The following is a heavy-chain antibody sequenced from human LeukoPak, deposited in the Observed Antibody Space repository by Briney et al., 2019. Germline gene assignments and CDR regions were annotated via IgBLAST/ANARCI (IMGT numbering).Heavy chain of an antibody. CDR2: VSSDGGST. CDR1: GFTFSSSG. J-gene: IGHJ4*02. Sequence: GGSLRLSCAASGFTFSSSGMNWVRQAPGKGLEYVSAVSSDGGSTYYADSVKGRFTISRDNSKNTLSLQMGSLRAEDTAVYYCVKAILFGSVSYYADWGQGTLVTVSS. D-gene: IGHD3-22*01. V-gene: IGHV3-64D*09. CDR3: VKAILFGSVSYYAD.